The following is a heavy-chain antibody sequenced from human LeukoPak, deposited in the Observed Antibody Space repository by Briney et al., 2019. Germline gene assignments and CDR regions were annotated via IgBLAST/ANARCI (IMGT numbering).Heavy chain of an antibody. Sequence: GGSLRLSCAASGFTFDDYAMHWVRQAPGKGLEWVSAISGSGGSTYNADSVKGRFTISRDNSKNTLYLQMNSLRAEDTAVYYCAKDLRPQGYCSGGSCSVFDYWGQGTLVTVSS. V-gene: IGHV3-23*01. CDR2: ISGSGGST. CDR3: AKDLRPQGYCSGGSCSVFDY. J-gene: IGHJ4*02. CDR1: GFTFDDYA. D-gene: IGHD2-15*01.